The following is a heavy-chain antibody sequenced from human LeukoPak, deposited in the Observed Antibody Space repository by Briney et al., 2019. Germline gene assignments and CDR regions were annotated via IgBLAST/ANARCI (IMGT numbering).Heavy chain of an antibody. CDR1: GGSISSGTYY. V-gene: IGHV4-39*01. Sequence: PSETLSPTCTLSGGSISSGTYYWGWIRQPPGKRLEWIASVSYSGNTYYNPSLKSRVTISVDTSKNQFSLKLSSVTAADTAVYYCARPYSSTWIDAFDIWGQGTMVTVSS. CDR2: VSYSGNT. D-gene: IGHD6-13*01. CDR3: ARPYSSTWIDAFDI. J-gene: IGHJ3*02.